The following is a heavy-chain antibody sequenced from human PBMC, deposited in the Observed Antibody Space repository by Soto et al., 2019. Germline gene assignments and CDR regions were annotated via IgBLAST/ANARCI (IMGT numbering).Heavy chain of an antibody. D-gene: IGHD3-9*01. CDR3: ARVKRYPKYYDILTGYYNS. Sequence: SETLSLTCAVYGGSFSGYYWSWIRQPPGKGLEWIGEINHSGSTNYNPSLKSRVTISVETSKNQFSLKQSSVTAADTAVYYCARVKRYPKYYDILTGYYNSWGQGTLVTVSS. CDR2: INHSGST. V-gene: IGHV4-34*01. J-gene: IGHJ5*02. CDR1: GGSFSGYY.